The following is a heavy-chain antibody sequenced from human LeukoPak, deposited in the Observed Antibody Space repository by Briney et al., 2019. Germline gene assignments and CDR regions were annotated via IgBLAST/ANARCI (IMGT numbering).Heavy chain of an antibody. V-gene: IGHV5-10-1*01. CDR2: IDPSDSYT. CDR1: GYRFTSYW. Sequence: GESLKISCKGSGYRFTSYWISWVRQLPGKGLESMGRIDPSDSYTNYSPSFQGHLTISADKSISTAYLQWSSLKASDTAMYYCARHQLLGPCFKGVCSDAFDIWGQGTMVTVSS. CDR3: ARHQLLGPCFKGVCSDAFDI. D-gene: IGHD2-8*01. J-gene: IGHJ3*02.